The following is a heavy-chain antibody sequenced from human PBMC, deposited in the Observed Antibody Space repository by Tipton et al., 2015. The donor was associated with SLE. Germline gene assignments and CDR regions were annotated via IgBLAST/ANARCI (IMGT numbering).Heavy chain of an antibody. CDR2: INHSGST. CDR1: GYSISSGYY. J-gene: IGHJ3*02. V-gene: IGHV4-38-2*01. CDR3: ARGGTPAFDI. D-gene: IGHD3-16*01. Sequence: TLSLTCAVSGYSISSGYYWGWIRQPPGKGLEWIGEINHSGSTNYNPSLKSRVTISVDTSKNQFSLKLSSVTAADTAVYYCARGGTPAFDIWGQGTMVTVSS.